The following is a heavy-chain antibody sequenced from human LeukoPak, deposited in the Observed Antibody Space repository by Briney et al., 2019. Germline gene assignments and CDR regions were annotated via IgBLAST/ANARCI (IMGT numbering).Heavy chain of an antibody. Sequence: ASVKVSCKASGYTFTSYGISWVRQAPGQGLEWMGWISAYNGNTNYAQKLQGRVTMTTDTSTSTAYMELRSLRSDDTAVYHCARGLWFGELLFKGFDYWGQGTLVTVSS. J-gene: IGHJ4*02. V-gene: IGHV1-18*01. CDR1: GYTFTSYG. CDR2: ISAYNGNT. D-gene: IGHD3-10*01. CDR3: ARGLWFGELLFKGFDY.